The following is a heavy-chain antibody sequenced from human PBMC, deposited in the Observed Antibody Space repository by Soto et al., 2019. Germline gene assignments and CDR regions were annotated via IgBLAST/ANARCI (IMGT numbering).Heavy chain of an antibody. Sequence: QVQLQQWGAGLLKPSESLSLTCAVYGGSFSGYYWGRIRQPPVKGLERIGEVNQSGRTNDNPSIKSRVTLSIDTSKNQFSLHLRSVTAADTAVDYCARSRCSGGTCYTEDLDSWGQGTLGTVSS. CDR3: ARSRCSGGTCYTEDLDS. J-gene: IGHJ4*02. CDR2: VNQSGRT. D-gene: IGHD2-15*01. V-gene: IGHV4-34*01. CDR1: GGSFSGYY.